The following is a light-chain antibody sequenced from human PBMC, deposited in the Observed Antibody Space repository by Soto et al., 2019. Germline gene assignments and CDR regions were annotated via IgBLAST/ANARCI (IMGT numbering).Light chain of an antibody. J-gene: IGKJ1*01. Sequence: DIQMTQSPSSLSASVGDRVTITCRASQNINNYLSWYQQRPGKAPKLLIYAASSLQSGVPSRFSGSGSGTDFSLTISSLQPEDFATYYCQQSYSTPRTFGQATEVDIK. CDR1: QNINNY. CDR3: QQSYSTPRT. V-gene: IGKV1-39*01. CDR2: AAS.